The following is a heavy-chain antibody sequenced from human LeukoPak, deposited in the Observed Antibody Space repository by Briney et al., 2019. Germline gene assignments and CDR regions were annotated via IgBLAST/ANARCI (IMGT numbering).Heavy chain of an antibody. V-gene: IGHV4-4*07. CDR2: IYTSGST. CDR3: ARAIVGAAFDY. J-gene: IGHJ4*02. D-gene: IGHD1-26*01. Sequence: IVRIYTSGSTNYNPSLKSRVTMSVDTSKNQFSLKLSSVTAADTAVYYCARAIVGAAFDYWGQGALVTVSS.